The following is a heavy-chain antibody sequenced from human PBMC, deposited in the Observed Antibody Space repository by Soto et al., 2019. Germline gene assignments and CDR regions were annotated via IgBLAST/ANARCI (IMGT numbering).Heavy chain of an antibody. D-gene: IGHD6-13*01. CDR1: GYTFTGYY. CDR2: INPNSGGT. Sequence: ASVKVSCKASGYTFTGYYMHWVRQAPGQGLEWMGWINPNSGGTNYAQKFQGRVTMTRDTSISTAYMELSRLRSDDTAVYYCARDCSHNISWYLAIWGQGTLVTVSS. CDR3: ARDCSHNISWYLAI. V-gene: IGHV1-2*02. J-gene: IGHJ4*02.